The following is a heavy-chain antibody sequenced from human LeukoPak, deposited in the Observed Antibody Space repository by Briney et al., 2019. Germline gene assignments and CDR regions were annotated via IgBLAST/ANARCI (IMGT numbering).Heavy chain of an antibody. J-gene: IGHJ3*02. Sequence: PSETLSLTCTVSGGSISSYYWSWIRQPPGKGLEWIGYIYYSGSTNYNPSLKSRVTISVDTSKNQFSLKLSSVTAADTAVYYCARPNVPYSSSSYAFDIWGQGTMATVSS. CDR2: IYYSGST. V-gene: IGHV4-59*08. CDR3: ARPNVPYSSSSYAFDI. CDR1: GGSISSYY. D-gene: IGHD6-6*01.